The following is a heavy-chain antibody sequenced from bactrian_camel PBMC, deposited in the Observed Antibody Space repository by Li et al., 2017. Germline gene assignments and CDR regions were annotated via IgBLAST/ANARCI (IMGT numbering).Heavy chain of an antibody. D-gene: IGHD6*01. J-gene: IGHJ6*01. CDR3: VRPGENGGTFGY. CDR1: GYTTSYC. Sequence: HVQLVESGGGSVQAGGSLRLSCAASGYTTSYCLGWFRQHPGKEREGVATVYVGDATWTYYHDSVEGRFTISQDNTKNTVSLQMNSLKPEYTAVYYCVRPGENGGTFGYWGQGTQVTVS. CDR2: VYVGDATWT. V-gene: IGHV3S63*01.